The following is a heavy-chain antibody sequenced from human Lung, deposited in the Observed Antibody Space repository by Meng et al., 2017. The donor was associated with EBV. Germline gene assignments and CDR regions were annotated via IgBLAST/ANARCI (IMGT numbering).Heavy chain of an antibody. CDR1: GFTVNSYY. V-gene: IGHV3-53*01. Sequence: EVRLVESGGGLIQPGGSLRLSCAASGFTVNSYYMSWVRQAPGKGLEWVSLIYTGGSTSYADSVRGRFTISRDIYKNTVYLQMNSLRVEDTAMYYCARGHGAWGQGTLVTVSS. CDR2: IYTGGST. CDR3: ARGHGA. D-gene: IGHD3-16*01. J-gene: IGHJ5*02.